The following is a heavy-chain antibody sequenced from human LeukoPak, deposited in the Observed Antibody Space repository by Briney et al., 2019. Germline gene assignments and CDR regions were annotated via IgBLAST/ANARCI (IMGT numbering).Heavy chain of an antibody. V-gene: IGHV4-59*01. J-gene: IGHJ5*02. CDR2: IYYSGST. Sequence: SETLSLTCTVSGGSISSYYWSWIRQPPGKGLEWIGYIYYSGSTDYNPSLKSRVTISVDTSKNQFSLKLSSVTAADTAVYYCARDKAKDYGGNTDWFDPWGQGTLVTVSS. CDR3: ARDKAKDYGGNTDWFDP. D-gene: IGHD4-23*01. CDR1: GGSISSYY.